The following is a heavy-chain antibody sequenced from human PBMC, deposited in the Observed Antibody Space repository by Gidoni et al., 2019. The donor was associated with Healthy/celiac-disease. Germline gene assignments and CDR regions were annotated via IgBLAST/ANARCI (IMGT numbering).Heavy chain of an antibody. CDR1: GLPFVRYA. CDR2: ISYDGSNK. D-gene: IGHD2-2*02. CDR3: ARARGVYCSSTSCYNFDY. V-gene: IGHV3-30-3*01. J-gene: IGHJ4*02. Sequence: QVQLVESGGGVVQPGRSLRLSCAASGLPFVRYAMHWVRHAPGKGLEWVAVISYDGSNKYYADSVKGRFTISRDNSKNTLYLQMNSLRAEDTAVYYCARARGVYCSSTSCYNFDYWGQGTLVTVSS.